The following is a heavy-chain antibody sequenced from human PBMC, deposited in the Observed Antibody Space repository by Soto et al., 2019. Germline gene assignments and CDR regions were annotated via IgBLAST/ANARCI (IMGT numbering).Heavy chain of an antibody. CDR1: GYSFTSYW. Sequence: GESLKISCKGSGYSFTSYWIGWVRQMPGKGLEWMGIIYPGDSDTRYSPSFQGQVSISADKSISTAYLQWSSLKASDTAMYYCARTAAAGKYYYGVDVWGQGTTVTVSS. V-gene: IGHV5-51*01. CDR3: ARTAAAGKYYYGVDV. D-gene: IGHD6-13*01. CDR2: IYPGDSDT. J-gene: IGHJ6*02.